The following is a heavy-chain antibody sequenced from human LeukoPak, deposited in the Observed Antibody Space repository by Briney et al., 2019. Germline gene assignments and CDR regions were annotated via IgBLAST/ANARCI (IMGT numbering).Heavy chain of an antibody. CDR1: GGSISSGGYY. D-gene: IGHD6-6*01. CDR2: IYHSGST. CDR3: ARWHSSSSG. J-gene: IGHJ4*02. Sequence: NPSETLSLTCTVSGGSISSGGYYWSWIRQPPGKGLEWIGYIYHSGSTYYNPSLKSRVTISVDRSKNQFSLKLSSVTAADTAVYYCARWHSSSSGWGQGTLVTVSS. V-gene: IGHV4-30-2*01.